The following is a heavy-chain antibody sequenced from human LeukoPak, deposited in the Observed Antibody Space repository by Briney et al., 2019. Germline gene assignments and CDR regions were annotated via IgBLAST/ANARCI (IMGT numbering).Heavy chain of an antibody. V-gene: IGHV1-8*01. CDR2: MNPSSGNT. J-gene: IGHJ6*02. Sequence: ASVKVSCKASGYTFTSYDINWVRQATGQGLEWMGWMNPSSGNTGYAQKFQGRVTMTRNTSISTAYMELSSLRSEDTAVYYCKIAAAGPRYYYYGMDVWGQGTTVTVSS. D-gene: IGHD6-13*01. CDR1: GYTFTSYD. CDR3: KIAAAGPRYYYYGMDV.